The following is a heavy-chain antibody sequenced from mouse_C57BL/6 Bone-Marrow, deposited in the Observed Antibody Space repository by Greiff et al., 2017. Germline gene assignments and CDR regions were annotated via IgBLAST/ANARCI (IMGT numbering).Heavy chain of an antibody. CDR2: IHPNSGST. Sequence: VQLQQPGAELVKPGASVKLSCKASGYTFTSYWMHWVKQRPGQGLEWIGMIHPNSGSTNYNEKFKSKATLTVDKSSSTAYMQRSSLTSEDSAVYYCAREYYGSSRGYFDVWGTGTTVTVSS. CDR1: GYTFTSYW. D-gene: IGHD1-1*01. CDR3: AREYYGSSRGYFDV. V-gene: IGHV1-64*01. J-gene: IGHJ1*03.